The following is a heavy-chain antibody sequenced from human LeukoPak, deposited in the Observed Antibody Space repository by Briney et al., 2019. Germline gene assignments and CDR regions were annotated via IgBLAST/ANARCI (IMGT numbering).Heavy chain of an antibody. V-gene: IGHV3-23*01. D-gene: IGHD4-17*01. CDR3: TKDLSALQWAGDETTVTEGY. J-gene: IGHJ4*02. CDR1: GFTFSSYA. CDR2: ITNGGTT. Sequence: PGGSQRLSCTASGFTFSSYAMNWVRQAPGKGLDWVSVITNGGTTYYADSVKGRFTISRDNSKSTLFLQMNSLRAEDTAIYYCTKDLSALQWAGDETTVTEGYWGQGTLVTVSS.